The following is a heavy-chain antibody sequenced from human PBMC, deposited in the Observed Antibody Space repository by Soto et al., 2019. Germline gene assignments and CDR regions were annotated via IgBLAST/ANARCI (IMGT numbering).Heavy chain of an antibody. Sequence: QGTLKESGPTLVKPTQTLTLTCSFSGFSLSTSGVGVGWIRQSPGKALEWLALIYWSGDEHYRPSLKSRLSIIKDTSKNHVVLIITDMDPLDTATYYCARGLATLPVFAFDIWGQGTMVTVSS. CDR2: IYWSGDE. CDR1: GFSLSTSGVG. CDR3: ARGLATLPVFAFDI. V-gene: IGHV2-5*01. D-gene: IGHD6-6*01. J-gene: IGHJ3*02.